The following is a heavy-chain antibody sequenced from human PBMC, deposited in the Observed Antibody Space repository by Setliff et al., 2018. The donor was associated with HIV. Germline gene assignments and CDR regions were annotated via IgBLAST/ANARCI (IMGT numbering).Heavy chain of an antibody. D-gene: IGHD3-22*01. CDR2: MNPNSGNR. CDR1: GYTFTGYD. CDR3: ARGRGRYYDSRSYLDY. V-gene: IGHV1-8*03. J-gene: IGHJ4*02. Sequence: GASVKVSCKTSGYTFTGYDINWVRQATGQGPEWMGWMNPNSGNRGYAQKFQGRVTISRNTSISTAYMELSGLRSEDTAVYYCARGRGRYYDSRSYLDYWGQGAQVTVSS.